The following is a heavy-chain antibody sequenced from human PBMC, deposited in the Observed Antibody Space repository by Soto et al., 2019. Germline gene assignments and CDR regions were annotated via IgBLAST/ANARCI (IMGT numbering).Heavy chain of an antibody. CDR1: DDSVRNGMYY. Sequence: SETLSLTCSVSDDSVRNGMYYWSWVRQPPGKGLEWLGNVHSSGTTNYNPSLKSRVTISVDLSKNQFSLRLSSVTTADTALYYCARTTAVPNTLRSRYFFDYWGQGTLVTVSS. CDR2: VHSSGTT. D-gene: IGHD4-17*01. V-gene: IGHV4-61*01. J-gene: IGHJ4*02. CDR3: ARTTAVPNTLRSRYFFDY.